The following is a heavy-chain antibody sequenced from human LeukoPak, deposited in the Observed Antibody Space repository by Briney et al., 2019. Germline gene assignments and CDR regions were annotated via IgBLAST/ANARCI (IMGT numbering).Heavy chain of an antibody. Sequence: SVKVSCKASGGTFSSYAISWVRQAPGQGLEWMGGIIPIFGTANYAQKFQGRVTITADESTSTAYMELSSLRSEDTAVYYCARERASGYDPPFFDYWGQGTLVTVSS. CDR1: GGTFSSYA. D-gene: IGHD5-12*01. J-gene: IGHJ4*02. V-gene: IGHV1-69*01. CDR2: IIPIFGTA. CDR3: ARERASGYDPPFFDY.